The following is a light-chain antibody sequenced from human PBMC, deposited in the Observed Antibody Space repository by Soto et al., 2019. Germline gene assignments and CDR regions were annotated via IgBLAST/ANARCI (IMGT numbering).Light chain of an antibody. CDR1: QSISNY. V-gene: IGKV1-39*01. Sequence: DIQMTQSPPSLSASVGDRVTITCRASQSISNYLNWYQQKVGKAPQLLIYGASNLQSGVPARFSGSGSGTDLTLTISDLQPEDFATFYCQQSYSAPLTFGGGTKVDI. J-gene: IGKJ4*01. CDR3: QQSYSAPLT. CDR2: GAS.